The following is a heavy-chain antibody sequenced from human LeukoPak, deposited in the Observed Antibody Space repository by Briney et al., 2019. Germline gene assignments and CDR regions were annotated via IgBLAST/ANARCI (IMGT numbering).Heavy chain of an antibody. CDR3: ARELSRIQLWLRRFMDY. CDR1: GFTFSSYS. J-gene: IGHJ4*02. D-gene: IGHD5-18*01. V-gene: IGHV3-48*01. Sequence: PGGSLRLSCAASGFTFSSYSMTWVRQAPGKGLEWVSYISSSSSTIYYADSVKGRFTISRDNAKNSLYLQMNSLRAGDTAVYYCARELSRIQLWLRRFMDYWGQGTLVTVSS. CDR2: ISSSSSTI.